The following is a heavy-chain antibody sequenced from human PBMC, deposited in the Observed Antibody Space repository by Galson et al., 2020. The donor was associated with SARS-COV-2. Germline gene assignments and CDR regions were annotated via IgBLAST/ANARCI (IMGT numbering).Heavy chain of an antibody. CDR3: ARDVGVGVGKRWYVDV. V-gene: IGHV3-21*01. D-gene: IGHD2-21*01. CDR2: ISGSTTYR. CDR1: GFTFSSHN. J-gene: IGHJ2*01. Sequence: GESLKISCEASGFTFSSHNMIWVRQAPGKGLEWVSSISGSTTYRYYGDSVKGRFTISRDNAKNSLYLQMNSLREEDTAVYYCARDVGVGVGKRWYVDVWCRGTLVTFA.